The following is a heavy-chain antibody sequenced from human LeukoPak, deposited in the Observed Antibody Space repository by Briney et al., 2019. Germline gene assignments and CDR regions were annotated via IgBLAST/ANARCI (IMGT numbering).Heavy chain of an antibody. D-gene: IGHD6-6*01. CDR2: INWNGGST. Sequence: GGSLRLPCAASGFTFDDYGMSWVRQAPGKGLEWVSGINWNGGSTGYADSVKGRFTISRDNAKNSLYLQMNSLRAEDTALYYCARDSEQLQPPDYWGQGTLVTVSS. J-gene: IGHJ4*02. CDR3: ARDSEQLQPPDY. V-gene: IGHV3-20*04. CDR1: GFTFDDYG.